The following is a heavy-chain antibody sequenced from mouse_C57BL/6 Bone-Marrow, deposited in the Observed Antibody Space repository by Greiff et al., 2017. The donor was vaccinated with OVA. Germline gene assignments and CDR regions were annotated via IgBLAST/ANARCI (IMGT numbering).Heavy chain of an antibody. CDR2: ISYDGSN. V-gene: IGHV3-6*01. Sequence: EVKLVESGPGLVKPSQSLSLTCSVTGYSITSGYYWNWIRQFPGNKLEWMGYISYDGSNNYNPSLKNRISITRDTSKNQFFLKLNSVTTEDTATYYCASPDAMDYWGQGTSVTVSS. CDR3: ASPDAMDY. CDR1: GYSITSGYY. J-gene: IGHJ4*01.